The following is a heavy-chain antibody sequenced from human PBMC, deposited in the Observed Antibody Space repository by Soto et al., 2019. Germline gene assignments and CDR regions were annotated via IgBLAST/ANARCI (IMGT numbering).Heavy chain of an antibody. Sequence: ASVKVSCKASGYTFTSYDINWVRQATGQGLEWMGWMNPNSGNTGHAQKFQGRVTMTRNNSMSTVYMELSSLRSEDTAVYYCARYWVGCDPFDIWGQGTIVTGSS. CDR1: GYTFTSYD. CDR2: MNPNSGNT. V-gene: IGHV1-8*02. CDR3: ARYWVGCDPFDI. D-gene: IGHD2-8*02. J-gene: IGHJ3*02.